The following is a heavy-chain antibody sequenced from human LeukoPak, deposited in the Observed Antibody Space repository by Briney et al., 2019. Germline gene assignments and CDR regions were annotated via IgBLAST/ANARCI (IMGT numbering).Heavy chain of an antibody. Sequence: ASVKVSCKASGGTFSSYAISWVRQAPGQGLEWMGRIIPILGIANYAQKFQGRVTITADKSTSTAHMELSSLRSEDTAVYYCAFPPRSGFWSGYYFDYWGQGTLVTVSS. D-gene: IGHD3-3*01. J-gene: IGHJ4*02. CDR3: AFPPRSGFWSGYYFDY. CDR2: IIPILGIA. V-gene: IGHV1-69*04. CDR1: GGTFSSYA.